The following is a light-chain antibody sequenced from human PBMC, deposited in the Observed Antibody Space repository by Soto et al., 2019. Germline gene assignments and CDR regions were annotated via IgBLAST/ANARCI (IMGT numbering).Light chain of an antibody. CDR2: EDN. J-gene: IGLJ1*01. V-gene: IGLV6-57*02. CDR1: SGSIASNY. CDR3: QSYDTSNYV. Sequence: NFILTQPHSVSESPGKTVTISCTGSSGSIASNYVQWYQQRPGSAPTTGIYEDNQRPAGVPDRFSGSIDSSSNSASLTISGLKTEDEADYYCQSYDTSNYVFPTGPNVTVL.